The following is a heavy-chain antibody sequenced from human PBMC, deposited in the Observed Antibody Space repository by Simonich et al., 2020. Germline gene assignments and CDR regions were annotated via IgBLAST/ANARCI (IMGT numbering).Heavy chain of an antibody. Sequence: EVQLVESGGGLVKPGGSLRLSCAASGFTFSSYSMNWVRQAPGKGLEWVPSISSDSSYIYYADPVKGRFTISRDNAKNSLYLQMNSLRAEDTAVYYCARDAAGDYWGQGTLVTVSS. CDR3: ARDAAGDY. CDR1: GFTFSSYS. CDR2: ISSDSSYI. J-gene: IGHJ4*02. V-gene: IGHV3-21*01. D-gene: IGHD6-13*01.